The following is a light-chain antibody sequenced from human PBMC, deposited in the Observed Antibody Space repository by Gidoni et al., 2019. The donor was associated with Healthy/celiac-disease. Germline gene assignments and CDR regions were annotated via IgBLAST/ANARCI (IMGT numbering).Light chain of an antibody. CDR2: GAS. Sequence: EIVSAQSPGTLSLSPGERATLSCRASQSVSSSYLAWYQQKPGQAPRLLLYGASSRATSIPDRFSGSGSGTDFTLTISRLEPDDFAVYYCQQYSSSPPRYTFGQGTKLEIK. J-gene: IGKJ2*01. V-gene: IGKV3-20*01. CDR1: QSVSSSY. CDR3: QQYSSSPPRYT.